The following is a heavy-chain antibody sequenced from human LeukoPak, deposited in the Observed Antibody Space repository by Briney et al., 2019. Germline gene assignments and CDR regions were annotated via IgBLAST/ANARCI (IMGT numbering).Heavy chain of an antibody. CDR1: GSSVSSGYH. D-gene: IGHD5-12*01. Sequence: SETLSLTCAVSGSSVSSGYHWGWIRQPPGKGLEWIGSVYQSGKTYHSPSLKGRVTLSIHPSKNQFSLRLPDVTAADTAVYYRAREWGGGGHAADSWGQGMMVIVSS. CDR2: VYQSGKT. V-gene: IGHV4-38-2*02. CDR3: AREWGGGGHAADS. J-gene: IGHJ4*02.